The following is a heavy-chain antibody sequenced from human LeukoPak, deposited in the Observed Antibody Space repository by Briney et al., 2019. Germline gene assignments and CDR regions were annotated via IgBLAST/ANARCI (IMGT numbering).Heavy chain of an antibody. V-gene: IGHV3-43D*03. D-gene: IGHD1-1*01. CDR1: GFTFDDYA. Sequence: GGSLRLSCAASGFTFDDYAMHWVRQAPGKGLEWVSLISSDGGSTYYADSVKGRSTISRDNNKNSLYLQMNSLRAEDTALYYCAKDRELEREGVYFDYWGQGTLVTVSS. CDR3: AKDRELEREGVYFDY. CDR2: ISSDGGST. J-gene: IGHJ4*02.